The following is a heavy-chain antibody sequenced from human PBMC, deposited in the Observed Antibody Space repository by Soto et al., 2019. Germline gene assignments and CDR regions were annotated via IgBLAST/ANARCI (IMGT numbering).Heavy chain of an antibody. CDR2: ISSSSSTI. CDR1: GFTFSSYS. V-gene: IGHV3-48*01. CDR3: ARDRFDYYDTSGYWRFDP. D-gene: IGHD3-22*01. Sequence: GGSLRLSCAASGFTFSSYSMNWVRQAPGKGLEWISYISSSSSTIYYADSVKGRFTISRDNAENSLYLQMNSLRAEDTAVYYCARDRFDYYDTSGYWRFDPWGQGTLVTVSS. J-gene: IGHJ5*02.